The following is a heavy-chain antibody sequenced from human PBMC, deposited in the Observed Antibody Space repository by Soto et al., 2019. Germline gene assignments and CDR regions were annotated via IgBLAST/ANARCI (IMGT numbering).Heavy chain of an antibody. CDR2: IYYSGST. J-gene: IGHJ5*02. CDR3: ARGGYSSSWYAVWFDP. D-gene: IGHD6-13*01. CDR1: GGSISSYY. Sequence: SETLSLTCTVSGGSISSYYWSWIRQPPGKGLEWIGYIYYSGSTNYNPSLKSRVTISVDTSKNQFSLKLSSVTAADTAVYYCARGGYSSSWYAVWFDPWGQGTLVTVSS. V-gene: IGHV4-59*01.